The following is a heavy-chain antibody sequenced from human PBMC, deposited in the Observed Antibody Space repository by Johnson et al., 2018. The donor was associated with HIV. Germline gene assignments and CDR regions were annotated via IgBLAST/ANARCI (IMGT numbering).Heavy chain of an antibody. J-gene: IGHJ3*02. CDR1: GFTFSDHY. D-gene: IGHD3-3*01. V-gene: IGHV3-11*01. CDR2: ISSSGSTI. CDR3: ARVASGAFDI. Sequence: VQLVESGGGLVKPGGSLRLSCAASGFTFSDHYMNWMRQAPGQGLEWVSYISSSGSTIYYDDAVKGRFTISRDNSKNTLYLQMNSLRAEDTAVYYCARVASGAFDIWGQVTMVTVSS.